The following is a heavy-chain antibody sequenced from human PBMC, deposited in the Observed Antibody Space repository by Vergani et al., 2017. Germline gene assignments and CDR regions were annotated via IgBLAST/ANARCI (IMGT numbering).Heavy chain of an antibody. CDR2: ISAYNGNT. D-gene: IGHD3-22*01. J-gene: IGHJ4*02. CDR3: AIVTDYYDSSGYYLDY. Sequence: QVQLVQSGAEVKKPGASVKVSCKASGYTFTSYGISWVRQAPGQGLEWMGWISAYNGNTNYAQKLQGRVTMTTDTSTRTAYMELRSLRPEDTALYYCAIVTDYYDSSGYYLDYWGQGTLVTVSS. CDR1: GYTFTSYG. V-gene: IGHV1-18*01.